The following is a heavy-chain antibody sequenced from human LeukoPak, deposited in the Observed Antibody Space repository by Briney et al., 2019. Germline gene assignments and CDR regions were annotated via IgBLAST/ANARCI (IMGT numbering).Heavy chain of an antibody. V-gene: IGHV4-61*02. CDR3: AREVYGSGSYYNLFDY. Sequence: SETLSLTCTVSGGSLSSGGYYWSWIRQPAGKGLEWIGRIYTSGSTNYNPSLKSRVTMSVDTSKNQFSLKLSSVTAADTAVYYCAREVYGSGSYYNLFDYWGQGTLVTVSS. CDR2: IYTSGST. D-gene: IGHD3-10*01. J-gene: IGHJ4*02. CDR1: GGSLSSGGYY.